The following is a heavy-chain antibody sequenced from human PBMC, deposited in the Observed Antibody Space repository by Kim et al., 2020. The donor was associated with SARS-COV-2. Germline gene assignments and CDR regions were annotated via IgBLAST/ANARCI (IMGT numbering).Heavy chain of an antibody. CDR2: IYYSGST. V-gene: IGHV4-59*01. Sequence: SETLSLTCTVSGCSISSYYWSWIRQPPGKGLEWIGYIYYSGSTNYNPSLKSRVTISVDTSKNQFSLKLSSVTAADTAVYYCARLRGGAAAGVDYWGQGTLVTVSS. CDR3: ARLRGGAAAGVDY. J-gene: IGHJ4*02. CDR1: GCSISSYY. D-gene: IGHD6-13*01.